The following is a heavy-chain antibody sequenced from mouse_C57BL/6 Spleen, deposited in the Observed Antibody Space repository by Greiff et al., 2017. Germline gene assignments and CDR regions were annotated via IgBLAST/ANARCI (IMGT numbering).Heavy chain of an antibody. CDR2: IYPGDGDT. CDR3: ANVYGGAMDY. D-gene: IGHD1-1*01. CDR1: GYAFSSSW. Sequence: QVQLQQSGPELVKPGASVKISCKASGYAFSSSWMNWVKQRPGKGLEWIGRIYPGDGDTNYNGKFKGKATLTADKSSSTAYMQLSSLTSEDSAVYFCANVYGGAMDYWVQGTSVTVSS. V-gene: IGHV1-82*01. J-gene: IGHJ4*01.